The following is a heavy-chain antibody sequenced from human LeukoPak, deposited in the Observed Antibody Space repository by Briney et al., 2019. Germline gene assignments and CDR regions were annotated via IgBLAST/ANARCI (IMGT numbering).Heavy chain of an antibody. CDR3: ARAKYYYDSTGDYLFDN. D-gene: IGHD3-22*01. Sequence: SVKVSCKASGCTFSSYALSWVRQAPGQGLEWMGRIIPILGIANYAQKFQGRVTITADKSTSTAYMELSSLRSEDTAVYYCARAKYYYDSTGDYLFDNWVQGTLVTVSS. J-gene: IGHJ4*02. CDR2: IIPILGIA. V-gene: IGHV1-69*04. CDR1: GCTFSSYA.